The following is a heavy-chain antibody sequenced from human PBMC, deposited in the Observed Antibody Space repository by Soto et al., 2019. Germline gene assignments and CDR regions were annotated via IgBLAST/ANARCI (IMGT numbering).Heavy chain of an antibody. CDR1: GYTFSSYR. J-gene: IGHJ6*02. CDR3: ARDMSDRIGTDYYYGMDV. CDR2: ISAYNGST. D-gene: IGHD1-1*01. Sequence: QAQLVQSGAEVKKPGASVKVSCKASGYTFSSYRISWVRQAPGQGLEWMGWISAYNGSTNYAQKLKGRVTMTADTPTNTAYMELRSPRSDDTAVYYCARDMSDRIGTDYYYGMDVWGQGTTVTVSS. V-gene: IGHV1-18*01.